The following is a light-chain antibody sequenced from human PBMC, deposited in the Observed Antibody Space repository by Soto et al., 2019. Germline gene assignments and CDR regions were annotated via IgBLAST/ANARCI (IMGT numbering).Light chain of an antibody. CDR1: QSVSRNY. CDR2: DAS. J-gene: IGKJ1*01. Sequence: DIVLTQSPGTLSLSPGERATLSCRASQSVSRNYLAWYQQKPGQAPRLLIYDASSRATGTPDRFSGSGSGTDFTLTISRLEPEDFAVYYCQQYGRSPGTFGQGTKVDIK. V-gene: IGKV3-20*01. CDR3: QQYGRSPGT.